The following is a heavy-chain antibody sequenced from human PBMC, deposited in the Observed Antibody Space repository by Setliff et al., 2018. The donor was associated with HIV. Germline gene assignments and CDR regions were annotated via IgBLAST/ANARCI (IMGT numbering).Heavy chain of an antibody. CDR1: GYRFTSYW. J-gene: IGHJ6*02. V-gene: IGHV5-51*01. D-gene: IGHD3-22*01. Sequence: SLKISCKGSGYRFTSYWIGWVRQMPGKGLEWMGIIYPGDSDTRYSPSFQGQVTISADKSISTAYLQWSSLKASDTAMYYCARAVEDYYDSSGLPTYYYYGMDVWGQGTTVTVSS. CDR2: IYPGDSDT. CDR3: ARAVEDYYDSSGLPTYYYYGMDV.